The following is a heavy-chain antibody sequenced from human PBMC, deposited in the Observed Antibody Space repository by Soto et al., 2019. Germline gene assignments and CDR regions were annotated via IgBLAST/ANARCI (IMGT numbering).Heavy chain of an antibody. CDR3: TGQSVAGAIDY. CDR1: GDSVSTKSGA. V-gene: IGHV6-1*01. J-gene: IGHJ4*02. Sequence: SQTLSLTCAISGDSVSTKSGAWSWIRQSPSRGLEWLGRTYYRSKWHNDYAVSVKSRITITPDTSKNQFSLQLSSLTPEDTAVYYCTGQSVAGAIDYWGQGTLVTVSS. CDR2: TYYRSKWHN. D-gene: IGHD6-19*01.